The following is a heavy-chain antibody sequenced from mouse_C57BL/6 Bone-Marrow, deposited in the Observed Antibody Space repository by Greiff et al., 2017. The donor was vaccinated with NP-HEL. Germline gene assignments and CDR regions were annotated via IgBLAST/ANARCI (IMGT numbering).Heavy chain of an antibody. CDR1: GFPITSGYY. CDR2: ITHSGET. V-gene: IGHV12-3*01. D-gene: IGHD2-2*01. J-gene: IGHJ3*01. CDR3: AGDNGYWFAY. Sequence: VQGVESGPGLVKPSQSLFLTCSITGFPITSGYYWIWIRQSPGKPLEWMGYITHSGETFYNPSLQSPISITRETSKNQFFLQLNSVTTEDTAMYYCAGDNGYWFAYWGQGTLVTVSA.